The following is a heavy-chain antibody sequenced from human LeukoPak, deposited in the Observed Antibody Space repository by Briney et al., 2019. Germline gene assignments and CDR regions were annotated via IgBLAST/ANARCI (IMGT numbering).Heavy chain of an antibody. CDR2: ISGSSGST. J-gene: IGHJ3*02. CDR3: AKTARRKLLWFGELLSSVAFDI. D-gene: IGHD3-10*01. V-gene: IGHV3-23*01. Sequence: QPGGSLRLSCAASGFTFSIYAMSWVRQAPGMGLEWVSAISGSSGSTYYADSVKGRFTISRDNSKNTLYLQMNSLRAEDTAVYYCAKTARRKLLWFGELLSSVAFDIWGQGTMVTVSS. CDR1: GFTFSIYA.